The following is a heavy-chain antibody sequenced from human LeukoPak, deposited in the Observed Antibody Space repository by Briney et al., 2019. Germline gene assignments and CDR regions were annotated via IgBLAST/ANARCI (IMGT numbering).Heavy chain of an antibody. V-gene: IGHV4-59*01. Sequence: PSETLSLTCTVSGGSISSYYWSWIRQPSGKGLEWIGYIYYSGSTNYNPSLKSRVTISVDTSKNQFSLKLSSVTAADTAVYYCARNGDYAPVFDYWGQGTLVTVSS. CDR1: GGSISSYY. CDR3: ARNGDYAPVFDY. D-gene: IGHD4-17*01. J-gene: IGHJ4*02. CDR2: IYYSGST.